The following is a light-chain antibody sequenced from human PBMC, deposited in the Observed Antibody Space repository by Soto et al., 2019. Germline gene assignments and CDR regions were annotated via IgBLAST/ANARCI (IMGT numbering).Light chain of an antibody. Sequence: QSALTQPASGSRSPGQSITISCTGTSSDVGGYNYVSWYQQHPGKAPKLMIYEVSNRPSGVSNRFSGSKSGNTASLTISGLQAEDESDYYCSSYTSSSPYVFGTGTKLTFL. J-gene: IGLJ1*01. CDR2: EVS. CDR1: SSDVGGYNY. CDR3: SSYTSSSPYV. V-gene: IGLV2-14*01.